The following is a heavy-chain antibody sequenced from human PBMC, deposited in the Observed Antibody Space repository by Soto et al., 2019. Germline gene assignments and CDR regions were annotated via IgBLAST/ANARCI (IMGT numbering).Heavy chain of an antibody. J-gene: IGHJ5*02. CDR3: ASQKTVIRGPLSSNWFDP. D-gene: IGHD1-1*01. CDR2: IYPGDSDT. Sequence: GESLKISCKGSGYSFTSYWIGWVRQMPGKGLELIGLIYPGDSDTRYSPSFQGRVTISADKSISTAFLQWSSLRASDTAMYYCASQKTVIRGPLSSNWFDPWGQGTLVTVSS. CDR1: GYSFTSYW. V-gene: IGHV5-51*01.